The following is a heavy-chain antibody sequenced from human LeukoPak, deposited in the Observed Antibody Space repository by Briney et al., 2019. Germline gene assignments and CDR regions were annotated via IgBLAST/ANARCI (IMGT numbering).Heavy chain of an antibody. D-gene: IGHD2-2*01. CDR2: ISGSGGST. CDR1: GFTFSSYA. CDR3: AKGKGLPAAMGDYYYYYYMDV. J-gene: IGHJ6*03. V-gene: IGHV3-23*01. Sequence: PGGSLRLSCAASGFTFSSYAMSRVRQAPGKGLEWVSAISGSGGSTYYADSVKGRFTISRDNSKNTPYLQMNSLRAEDTAVYYCAKGKGLPAAMGDYYYYYYMDVWGKGTTVTISS.